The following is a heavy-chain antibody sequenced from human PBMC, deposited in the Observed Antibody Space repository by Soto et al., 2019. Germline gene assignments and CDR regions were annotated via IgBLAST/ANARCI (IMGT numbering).Heavy chain of an antibody. J-gene: IGHJ6*02. V-gene: IGHV1-69*06. CDR3: ARDLGCSGGSCYFRYYYYYGMAV. CDR1: GVSFGCYA. Sequence: GASVELRWEAPGVSFGCYARRWVRQAPGQGLEWRGGIIPIFGTANYAQKFQGRVTITADKSTSTAYMELSSLRSEDTAVYYCARDLGCSGGSCYFRYYYYYGMAVWGQGTTVTVSS. CDR2: IIPIFGTA. D-gene: IGHD2-15*01.